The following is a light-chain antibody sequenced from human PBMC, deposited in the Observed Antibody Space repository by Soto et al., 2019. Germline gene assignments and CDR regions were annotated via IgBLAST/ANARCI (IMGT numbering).Light chain of an antibody. CDR2: DVS. J-gene: IGLJ1*01. Sequence: QSALTQPASVSGSPGQSITSSCTGTSSDVGGSNYVSWYQQLPGKAPKLMIYDVSDRPSGVSNRFSGSKSGNTASLTISGLQAEDEADYYCSSYTSSSLYVFGTGTKVTV. CDR3: SSYTSSSLYV. V-gene: IGLV2-14*01. CDR1: SSDVGGSNY.